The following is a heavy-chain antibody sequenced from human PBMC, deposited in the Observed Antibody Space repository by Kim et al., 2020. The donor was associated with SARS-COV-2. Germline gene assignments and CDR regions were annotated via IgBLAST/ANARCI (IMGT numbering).Heavy chain of an antibody. CDR1: GFSLRDSGMC. CDR2: LDWDGDK. J-gene: IGHJ4*02. CDR3: ARGRYYYDT. Sequence: SGPTLVNPTQTLTLTCTFSGFSLRDSGMCVTWIRQPPGKALEWLARLDWDGDKHYSTSLMTRLTISKDTSKNQVVLTVTNMDPVDTATYYCARGRYYYDTWGQGTLVTVSS. D-gene: IGHD3-22*01. V-gene: IGHV2-70*11.